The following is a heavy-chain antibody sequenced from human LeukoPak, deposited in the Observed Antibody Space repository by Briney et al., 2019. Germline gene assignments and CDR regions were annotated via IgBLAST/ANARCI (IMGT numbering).Heavy chain of an antibody. D-gene: IGHD2/OR15-2a*01. CDR2: ISATNGNT. CDR3: ARVYGYNIGIYYFDY. V-gene: IGHV1-18*01. CDR1: GYTFTNYDYG. J-gene: IGHJ4*02. Sequence: GASVKVSCKASGYTFTNYDYGISWVRQAPGQGLKWVGRISATNGNTKYVQEFQGRVSMTTDTSTSTAYMELRSLRSDDTAVYFCARVYGYNIGIYYFDYWGQGTLVTVSS.